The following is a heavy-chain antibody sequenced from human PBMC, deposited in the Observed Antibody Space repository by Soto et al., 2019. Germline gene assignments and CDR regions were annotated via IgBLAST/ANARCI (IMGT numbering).Heavy chain of an antibody. J-gene: IGHJ4*02. CDR1: GFTFTSYA. CDR3: ARDRLRLGELSLIGYFDY. Sequence: QVQLVESGGSVVQPGRSLILSCEASGFTFTSYAMHWVRQAPGKGLEWVAVISYDGINEYYADSVKGRFTISRDNSKNTLFLQMSSLRVEDTAVYYCARDRLRLGELSLIGYFDYWGQGTLVTVSS. D-gene: IGHD3-16*02. V-gene: IGHV3-30*15. CDR2: ISYDGINE.